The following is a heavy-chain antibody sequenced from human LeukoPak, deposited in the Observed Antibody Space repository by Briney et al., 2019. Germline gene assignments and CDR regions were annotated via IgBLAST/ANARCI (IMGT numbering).Heavy chain of an antibody. V-gene: IGHV4-34*01. CDR2: INHSGST. Sequence: SETLSLTCAVYGGSFSGYYWSWIRQPPGKGLEWIGEINHSGSTNYNPSLKSRVTISVDTSKYQFSLKLSSVTAADTAVYYCARRITMVRGGRIDIWGQGTMVTVSS. CDR1: GGSFSGYY. CDR3: ARRITMVRGGRIDI. D-gene: IGHD3-10*01. J-gene: IGHJ3*02.